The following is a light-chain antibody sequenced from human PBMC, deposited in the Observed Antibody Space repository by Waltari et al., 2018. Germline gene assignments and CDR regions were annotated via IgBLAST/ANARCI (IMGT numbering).Light chain of an antibody. CDR3: NSYTGSSSWV. CDR2: DVS. V-gene: IGLV2-14*01. Sequence: QSALTQPASVSGSPGQSITISCPGTSSAVGFSNYVPWYQQHPGKAPKLIIYDVSDRPSGVSDRFSGSKSGNTASLTISGLQAEDEADYYCNSYTGSSSWVFGGGTKLAVL. CDR1: SSAVGFSNY. J-gene: IGLJ3*02.